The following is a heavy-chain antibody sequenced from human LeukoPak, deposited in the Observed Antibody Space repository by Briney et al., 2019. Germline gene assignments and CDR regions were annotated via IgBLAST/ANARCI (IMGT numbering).Heavy chain of an antibody. J-gene: IGHJ3*02. CDR2: ISSSSDTR. Sequence: GGSLRLSCAASGFTFSSFDMNWVRQAPGKGLEWVSYISSSSDTRNYADSVKGRFTISRDNAKNSLSLQMNSLTTEDTAFYYCVKDIDTVGTNAFDIWGQGTMVTVSS. CDR3: VKDIDTVGTNAFDI. CDR1: GFTFSSFD. D-gene: IGHD2-8*02. V-gene: IGHV3-48*01.